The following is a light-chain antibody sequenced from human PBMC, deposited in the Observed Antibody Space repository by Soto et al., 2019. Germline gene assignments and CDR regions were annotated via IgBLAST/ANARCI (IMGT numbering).Light chain of an antibody. Sequence: DIVLTQSPGTLSLSPGERATLSCRASQSVGNNYLAWYQQKPGRAPRLLIYDASSSVPGLPDRFSGSGSGRDFTPTIARVEPEDFAVYYCQQVATSPRTFGQGTKVEIK. J-gene: IGKJ1*01. CDR1: QSVGNNY. V-gene: IGKV3-20*01. CDR3: QQVATSPRT. CDR2: DAS.